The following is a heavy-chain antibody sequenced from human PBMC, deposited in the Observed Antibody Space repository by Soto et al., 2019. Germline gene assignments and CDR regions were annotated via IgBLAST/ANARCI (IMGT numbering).Heavy chain of an antibody. V-gene: IGHV4-34*01. J-gene: IGHJ4*02. CDR1: GGSFSGYY. Sequence: SSETLSLTCAVYGGSFSGYYWSWIRQPPGKGLEWIGEINHSGSTNYNPSLKSRVTISVDTSKNQFSLKLSSVTAADTAVYYCARGGGEWTKIRGQGYSYGTRFYYWGQGTLVTVSS. D-gene: IGHD5-18*01. CDR3: ARGGGEWTKIRGQGYSYGTRFYY. CDR2: INHSGST.